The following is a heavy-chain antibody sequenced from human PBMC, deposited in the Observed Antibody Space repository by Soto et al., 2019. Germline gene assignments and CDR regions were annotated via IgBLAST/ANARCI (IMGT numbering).Heavy chain of an antibody. D-gene: IGHD6-19*01. CDR1: GGTFSSYT. CDR3: ARDPPSHVGYSSGWINWFDP. CDR2: IIPILGIA. Sequence: GASVKVSCKASGGTFSSYTISWVRQAPGQGLEWMGRIIPILGIANYAQKFQGRVTITADKSTSTAYMELSSLRSEDTAVYYCARDPPSHVGYSSGWINWFDPWGQGTLVTVSS. J-gene: IGHJ5*02. V-gene: IGHV1-69*04.